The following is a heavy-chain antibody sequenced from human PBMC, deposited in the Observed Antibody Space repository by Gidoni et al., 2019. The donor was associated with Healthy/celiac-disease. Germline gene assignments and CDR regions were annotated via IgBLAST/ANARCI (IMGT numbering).Heavy chain of an antibody. CDR3: ARGGYGDYWENWFDP. V-gene: IGHV1-69*01. J-gene: IGHJ5*02. D-gene: IGHD4-17*01. CDR1: GGTFSSYA. Sequence: QVQLVQSGAEVKKPGSSVKVSCKASGGTFSSYAISRVRQAPGQGLEWIGGIIPICGTENYAQKFQGRVTITADESTSTAYMELSSLRAEDTAVYYCARGGYGDYWENWFDPWGQGTLVTVSS. CDR2: IIPICGTE.